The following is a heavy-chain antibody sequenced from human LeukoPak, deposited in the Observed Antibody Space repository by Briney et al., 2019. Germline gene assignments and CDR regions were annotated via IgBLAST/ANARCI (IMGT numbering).Heavy chain of an antibody. D-gene: IGHD3-3*01. Sequence: GGSLRLSCAASGFTFSSYSMNWVRQAPGKGLEWVSSISSSSSYIYYADSVKGRFTISRDNAKNSLYLQMNSLRAEDTAVYYCARVGAMDRGGVVIRRYYYHYYMDVWGKGTTVTVSS. CDR3: ARVGAMDRGGVVIRRYYYHYYMDV. V-gene: IGHV3-21*01. CDR2: ISSSSSYI. J-gene: IGHJ6*03. CDR1: GFTFSSYS.